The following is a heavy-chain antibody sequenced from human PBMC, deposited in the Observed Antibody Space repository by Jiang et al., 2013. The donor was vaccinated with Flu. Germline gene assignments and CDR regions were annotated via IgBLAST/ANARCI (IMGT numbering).Heavy chain of an antibody. CDR1: AGSISGYY. Sequence: GLVKPSETLSLTCIVSAGSISGYYWSWIRQPPGKGLEWIGYRYYTDSSNYHYNPSLKSRVAISVDTSKDQISLYLTSVTAADTAMYYCARLSCSGGSCYEAYWGQGILVTVSS. D-gene: IGHD2-15*01. J-gene: IGHJ4*02. CDR3: ARLSCSGGSCYEAY. V-gene: IGHV4-59*08. CDR2: RYYTDSS.